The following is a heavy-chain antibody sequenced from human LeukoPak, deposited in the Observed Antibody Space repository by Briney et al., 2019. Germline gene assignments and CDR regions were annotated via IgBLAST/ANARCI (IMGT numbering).Heavy chain of an antibody. CDR2: INPNSGGT. J-gene: IGHJ6*02. CDR3: ARGEAVYSGYDLDYYYYYGMDV. V-gene: IGHV1-2*02. CDR1: GYTFTGYY. Sequence: ASVKVSFKASGYTFTGYYMHWVRQAPGQGLEWMGWINPNSGGTNYAQKFQGRVTMTRDTSISTAYMELSRLRSDDTAVYYCARGEAVYSGYDLDYYYYYGMDVWGQGTTVTVSS. D-gene: IGHD5-12*01.